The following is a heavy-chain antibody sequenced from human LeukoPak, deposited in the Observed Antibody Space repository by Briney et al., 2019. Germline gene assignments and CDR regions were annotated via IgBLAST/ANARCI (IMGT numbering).Heavy chain of an antibody. CDR3: SRCPPAVDSSGYYSVFDY. CDR2: IYYSGST. Sequence: SHTLSLTRTVSGGSLSSYYWSWTRQPPGKGLEWIGYIYYSGSTNYNPSLKSRVNISVDPSKNQFSLKLTSVTTADTAVYYLSRCPPAVDSSGYYSVFDYWGQGTLVTVSS. D-gene: IGHD3-22*01. J-gene: IGHJ4*02. CDR1: GGSLSSYY. V-gene: IGHV4-59*07.